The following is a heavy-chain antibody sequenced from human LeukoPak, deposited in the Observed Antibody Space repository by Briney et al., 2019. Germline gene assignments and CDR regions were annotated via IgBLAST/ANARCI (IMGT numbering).Heavy chain of an antibody. CDR2: ISYDGSNK. Sequence: GGSLRLSCAASGFTFSSYAMHWVRQAPGKGLEWVALISYDGSNKYYADSVKGRFTISRGNSKNTLYLQMNSLRAEDPAVYYCARDIGDMITFGGVIVLLDYWGQGTLVTVSS. CDR1: GFTFSSYA. V-gene: IGHV3-30-3*01. D-gene: IGHD3-16*02. J-gene: IGHJ4*02. CDR3: ARDIGDMITFGGVIVLLDY.